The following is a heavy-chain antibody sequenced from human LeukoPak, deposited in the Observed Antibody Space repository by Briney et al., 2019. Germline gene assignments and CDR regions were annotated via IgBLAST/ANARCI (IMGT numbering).Heavy chain of an antibody. D-gene: IGHD6-13*01. J-gene: IGHJ3*02. Sequence: GGSMRLSCAASGFTFSSYAMSWVRQAPGKGLQWVSTITGTTHYADSVRGRFTISRDNSKNILYLQMNSLSTEDTAIYYCAKAFREYGSSTYSSFDIWGQGTMVTVSS. V-gene: IGHV3-23*01. CDR1: GFTFSSYA. CDR3: AKAFREYGSSTYSSFDI. CDR2: ITGTT.